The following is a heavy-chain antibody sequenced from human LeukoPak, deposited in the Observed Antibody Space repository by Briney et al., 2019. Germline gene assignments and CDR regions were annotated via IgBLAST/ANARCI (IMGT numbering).Heavy chain of an antibody. J-gene: IGHJ4*02. CDR3: ARLRYCDSSSCYFFYY. CDR2: IYYSGSA. V-gene: IGHV4-59*01. CDR1: GGSISGYH. Sequence: PSETPSLTCTVSGGSISGYHWSWIRQPPGKGLEWIGYIYYSGSANYNPSLKCRVTISVDTSKNQFSLRLSSVTATDTAVYYCARLRYCDSSSCYFFYYWGQGTLVTVSS. D-gene: IGHD2-2*01.